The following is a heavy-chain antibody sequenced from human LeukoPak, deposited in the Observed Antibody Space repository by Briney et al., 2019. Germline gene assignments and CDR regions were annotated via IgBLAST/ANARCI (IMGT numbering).Heavy chain of an antibody. CDR1: GFTFTDYW. CDR2: VNNDGSST. J-gene: IGHJ6*03. Sequence: PGGPLRLSCAASGFTFTDYWMHWVRQPPGKGLVWVSRVNNDGSSTIYADSVKGRFTISRDNAKNSLYLQMNSLRAEDTAVYYCARGPTYYDFWSGYYMFYYYMDVWGKGTTVTVSS. CDR3: ARGPTYYDFWSGYYMFYYYMDV. V-gene: IGHV3-74*01. D-gene: IGHD3-3*01.